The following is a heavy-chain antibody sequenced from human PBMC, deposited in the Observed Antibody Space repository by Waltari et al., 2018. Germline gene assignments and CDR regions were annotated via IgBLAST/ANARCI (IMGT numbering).Heavy chain of an antibody. D-gene: IGHD6-19*01. Sequence: EVQLVESGGGLIQPGGSLRLSCAASGFTVRGKYLIGVRQAPGKGLEWVSVIYSGGSTYYADSVKGRVAISRDTSTNTLYLQMNSLRAEDTAVYYCGSGSAWYGYFDLWGRGTLVTVSS. CDR1: GFTVRGKY. CDR3: GSGSAWYGYFDL. CDR2: IYSGGST. V-gene: IGHV3-53*01. J-gene: IGHJ2*01.